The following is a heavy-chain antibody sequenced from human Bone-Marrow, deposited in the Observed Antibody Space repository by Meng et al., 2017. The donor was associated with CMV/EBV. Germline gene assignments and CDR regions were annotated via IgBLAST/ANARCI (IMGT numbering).Heavy chain of an antibody. J-gene: IGHJ4*02. CDR3: AKFPDRRDTGF. Sequence: LTCAVYGGSFSGYYWSWIRQPPGKGLEWIGEINHSGSTNYNPSLKSRVTLSVDTSKNHFSLKVTSVTAADTAVYFCAKFPDRRDTGFWGRGALVTVSS. CDR1: GGSFSGYY. CDR2: INHSGST. D-gene: IGHD1-14*01. V-gene: IGHV4-34*01.